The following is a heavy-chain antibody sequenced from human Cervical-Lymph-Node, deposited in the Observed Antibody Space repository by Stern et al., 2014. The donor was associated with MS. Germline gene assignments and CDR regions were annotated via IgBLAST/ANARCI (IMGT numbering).Heavy chain of an antibody. V-gene: IGHV4-39*01. J-gene: IGHJ4*02. CDR1: GGSITSSSYY. D-gene: IGHD1-26*01. Sequence: VQLVESGPGLVKPSETLSLTCTVSGGSITSSSYYWGWIRQPPGRGLEYIGTVYYTWSTFSDPYLKSRVTISADTSKNTVALNLPSVTAADTAVYYCVRPDIMGTIWNWGQGTLVTVSS. CDR3: VRPDIMGTIWN. CDR2: VYYTWST.